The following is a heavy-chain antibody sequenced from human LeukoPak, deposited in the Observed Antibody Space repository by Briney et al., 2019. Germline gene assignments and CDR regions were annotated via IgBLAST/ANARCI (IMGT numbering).Heavy chain of an antibody. Sequence: SETLSLTCTVSGGSISNSHWSWIRQPAGKGLELIGRIHTSGSTNNSPSLKSRVTMSVDTSKNQFSLKISSVTAADTAVYYCARARNWDFDYWGQGTLVTVSS. CDR3: ARARNWDFDY. V-gene: IGHV4-4*07. CDR1: GGSISNSH. CDR2: IHTSGST. D-gene: IGHD3-16*01. J-gene: IGHJ4*02.